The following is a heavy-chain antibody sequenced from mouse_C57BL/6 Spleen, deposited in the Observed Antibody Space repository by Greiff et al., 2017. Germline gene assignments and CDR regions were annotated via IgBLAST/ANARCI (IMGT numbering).Heavy chain of an antibody. V-gene: IGHV1-76*01. CDR2: IYPGSGNT. CDR3: AKTAQAPYAMDY. CDR1: GYTFTDYY. D-gene: IGHD3-2*02. Sequence: VQLQQSGAELVRPGASVKLSCKASGYTFTDYYINWVKQRPGQGLEWIARIYPGSGNTYYNEKFKGKATLTAEKSSSTAYMQLSSLTSEDSAVYFCAKTAQAPYAMDYWGQGTSVTVSS. J-gene: IGHJ4*01.